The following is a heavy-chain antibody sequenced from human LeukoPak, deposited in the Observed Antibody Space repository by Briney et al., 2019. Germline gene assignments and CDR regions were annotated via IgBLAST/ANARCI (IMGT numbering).Heavy chain of an antibody. D-gene: IGHD2-15*01. Sequence: GGSLRLSCTASGFTFGSYAMSWVRQAPGKGLEWVGFIRGKAYSGYYEYAASVKGIFTLPRDDSKSIAYLQMNSLITEDTAVYYCTRGAGIYCSGGSCYSYAVYLQHWGQGTLVTVSS. J-gene: IGHJ1*01. CDR3: TRGAGIYCSGGSCYSYAVYLQH. CDR1: GFTFGSYA. CDR2: IRGKAYSGYY. V-gene: IGHV3-49*04.